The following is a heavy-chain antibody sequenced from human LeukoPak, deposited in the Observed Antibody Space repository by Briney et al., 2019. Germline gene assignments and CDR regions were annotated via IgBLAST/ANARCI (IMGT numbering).Heavy chain of an antibody. V-gene: IGHV4-34*01. CDR1: GFTFSRNW. Sequence: GSLRLSCAASGFTFSRNWMSWVRQAPGKGLEWIGEINHSGSTNYNPSLKSRVTISVDTSKNQFSLKLSSVTAADTAVYYCARGRSLFDPWGQGTLVTVSS. CDR2: INHSGST. CDR3: ARGRSLFDP. J-gene: IGHJ5*02.